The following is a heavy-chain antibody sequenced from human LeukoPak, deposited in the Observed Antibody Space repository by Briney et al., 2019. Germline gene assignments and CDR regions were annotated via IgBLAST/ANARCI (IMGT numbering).Heavy chain of an antibody. CDR2: INPSGGST. Sequence: GASVTVSCKASGYTFTSYYMHWVRQAPGQGLEWMGVINPSGGSTSYVQKFQGRVTMTRDTSTSTVYMELSSLRSEDTAVYYCARVRVGSRYYFDYWGQGTLVTVSS. D-gene: IGHD6-13*01. CDR3: ARVRVGSRYYFDY. V-gene: IGHV1-46*01. CDR1: GYTFTSYY. J-gene: IGHJ4*02.